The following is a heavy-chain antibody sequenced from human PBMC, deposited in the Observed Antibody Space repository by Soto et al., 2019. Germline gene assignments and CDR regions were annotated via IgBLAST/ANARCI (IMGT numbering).Heavy chain of an antibody. CDR1: VTSYSSYC. V-gene: IGHV5-10-1*01. CDR2: IGPGGSET. D-gene: IGHD3-3*01. Sequence: GAPLKPFCKGSVTSYSSYCITWVRRMRGKGLEGKGRIGPGGSETKESPTCEGHVTISAYTSISTAYLQWHSLKASDTATYYCTRRRVLRFLQWRPYGLDVWGQGTTVTVSS. J-gene: IGHJ6*02. CDR3: TRRRVLRFLQWRPYGLDV.